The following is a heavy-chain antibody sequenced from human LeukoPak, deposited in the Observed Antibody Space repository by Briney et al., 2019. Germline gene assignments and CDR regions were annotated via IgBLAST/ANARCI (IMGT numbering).Heavy chain of an antibody. D-gene: IGHD3-22*01. CDR1: GYTFTSYD. CDR3: ARAGGYYYDSSGYYPNDAFDI. J-gene: IGHJ3*02. V-gene: IGHV1-8*03. CDR2: MNPNSGNT. Sequence: ASVKVSYKASGYTFTSYDINWVRQATGQGLEWMGWMNPNSGNTGYAQKFQGRVTITRNTSISTAYMELSSLRSEDTAVYYCARAGGYYYDSSGYYPNDAFDIWGQGTMVTVSS.